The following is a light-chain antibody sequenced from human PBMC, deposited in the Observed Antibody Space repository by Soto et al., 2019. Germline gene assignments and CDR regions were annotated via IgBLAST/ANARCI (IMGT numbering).Light chain of an antibody. CDR2: AAS. CDR3: QQYYSYSWT. CDR1: QGISSY. Sequence: AIRMTQSPSSFSASTGDRVTITCRASQGISSYLAWYQQKPGKAPKLLIYAASTLQSGVPSRFSGSGSGTAFTLTINCLQSEDFATYYCQQYYSYSWTFGQGTKVEIK. J-gene: IGKJ1*01. V-gene: IGKV1-8*01.